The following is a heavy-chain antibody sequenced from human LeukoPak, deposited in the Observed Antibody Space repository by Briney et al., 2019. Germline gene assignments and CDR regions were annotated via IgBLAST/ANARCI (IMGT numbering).Heavy chain of an antibody. J-gene: IGHJ4*02. Sequence: PGGSLRLSCAASGFTFSRYAMHWVRQAPGKGLEWVAVISYDGSNKYYADSVKGRFTISRDNSKNTLYLQMNSLRAEDTAVYYCARGEYSGYDYDYWGQGTLVTVSS. V-gene: IGHV3-30*14. CDR3: ARGEYSGYDYDY. CDR1: GFTFSRYA. CDR2: ISYDGSNK. D-gene: IGHD5-12*01.